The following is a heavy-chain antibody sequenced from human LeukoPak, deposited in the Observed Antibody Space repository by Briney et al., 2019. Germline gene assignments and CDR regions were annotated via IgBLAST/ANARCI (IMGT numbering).Heavy chain of an antibody. Sequence: PSETLSLTCTVSGGSISSYYWNWIRQPPGKGLEWIGYIYYSGSTNYNPSLKSRVTISVDTSKNQFSLKLASVTAADTAVYYCATGYSSTWYYFDYWGQGTLVTDSP. J-gene: IGHJ4*02. CDR1: GGSISSYY. CDR3: ATGYSSTWYYFDY. CDR2: IYYSGST. D-gene: IGHD6-13*01. V-gene: IGHV4-59*01.